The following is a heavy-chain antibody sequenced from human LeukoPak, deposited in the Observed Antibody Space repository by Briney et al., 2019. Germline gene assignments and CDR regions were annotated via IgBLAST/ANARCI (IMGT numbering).Heavy chain of an antibody. Sequence: GRSLRLSCAASGFTFSSYGMHWVRQAPGKGLEWVAVISYDGSNKYYADSVKGRFTISRDNSKNTLYLQMNSLRAEDTAVYYCAKSGRPPDTGDYYFAYWGQGTLVTVSS. V-gene: IGHV3-30*18. CDR1: GFTFSSYG. D-gene: IGHD7-27*01. CDR2: ISYDGSNK. CDR3: AKSGRPPDTGDYYFAY. J-gene: IGHJ4*02.